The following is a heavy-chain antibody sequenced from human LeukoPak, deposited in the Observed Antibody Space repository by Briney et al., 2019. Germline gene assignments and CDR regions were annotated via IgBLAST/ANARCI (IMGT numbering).Heavy chain of an antibody. CDR3: AKDRGCSGGSCYRWY. D-gene: IGHD2-15*01. Sequence: PGGSLRLSCAASGFTFSSYGMHWVRQAPGKGLEWVAFIRYDGSNEYYADSVKGRFTISRDNSKNTLYLQMNSLRAEDTAVYYCAKDRGCSGGSCYRWYWGQGTLVTVSS. CDR2: IRYDGSNE. J-gene: IGHJ4*02. CDR1: GFTFSSYG. V-gene: IGHV3-30*02.